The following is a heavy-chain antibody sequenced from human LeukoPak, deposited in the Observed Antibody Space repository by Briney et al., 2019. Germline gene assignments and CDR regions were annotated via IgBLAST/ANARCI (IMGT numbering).Heavy chain of an antibody. D-gene: IGHD4-17*01. CDR1: GFTASSNY. Sequence: GGSLRLSCAASGFTASSNYMSWVRQAPGKGPEWVSVIYSSGRTYYADSVKDRFTISRDTSKNTLFLQMNSLSPEDTAVYYCARDNRLAKTTTVTIYYYFGMDVWGQGTTVTVSS. J-gene: IGHJ6*02. V-gene: IGHV3-66*01. CDR3: ARDNRLAKTTTVTIYYYFGMDV. CDR2: IYSSGRT.